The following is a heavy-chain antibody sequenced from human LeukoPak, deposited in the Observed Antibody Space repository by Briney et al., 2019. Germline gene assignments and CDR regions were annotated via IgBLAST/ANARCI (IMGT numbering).Heavy chain of an antibody. CDR3: ARGENDYDFWSGYYFVPGPPTTNWFDP. J-gene: IGHJ5*02. Sequence: PSQTLSLTCTVSGGSISSGGYYWSWIRQHPGKGLEWIGYIYYSGSTYYNPSLKSRVTISVDTSKNQFSLKLSSVTAADTAVYYCARGENDYDFWSGYYFVPGPPTTNWFDPWGQGTLVTVSS. CDR1: GGSISSGGYY. V-gene: IGHV4-31*03. D-gene: IGHD3-3*01. CDR2: IYYSGST.